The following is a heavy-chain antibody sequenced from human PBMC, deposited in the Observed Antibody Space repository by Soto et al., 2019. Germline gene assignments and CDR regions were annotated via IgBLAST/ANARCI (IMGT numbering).Heavy chain of an antibody. Sequence: QVQLQQWGAGLLKPSETLSLTCAVYGGSFSGYYWSWIRQPPGKGLEWIGEINHSGSTNYNPSLKSRVTISVDTSKNQFSLKLSSVTAADTAVYYCARVGIYGGNSSERWFDPWGQGTLVTVSS. V-gene: IGHV4-34*01. J-gene: IGHJ5*02. CDR3: ARVGIYGGNSSERWFDP. CDR1: GGSFSGYY. CDR2: INHSGST. D-gene: IGHD4-17*01.